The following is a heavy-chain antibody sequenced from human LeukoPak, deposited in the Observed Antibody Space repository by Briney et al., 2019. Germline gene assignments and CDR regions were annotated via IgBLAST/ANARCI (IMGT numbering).Heavy chain of an antibody. CDR3: ARQDIVVVPASDAFDI. Sequence: GGSLRLSCAASGFTFSSYSMNWVRQAPGKGLEWVSYISSSSSTIYYADSVKGRFTISRDNAKNSLYLQMNSLRAEDTAVYYCARQDIVVVPASDAFDIWGQGTMVTVSS. CDR1: GFTFSSYS. V-gene: IGHV3-48*04. CDR2: ISSSSSTI. J-gene: IGHJ3*02. D-gene: IGHD2-2*01.